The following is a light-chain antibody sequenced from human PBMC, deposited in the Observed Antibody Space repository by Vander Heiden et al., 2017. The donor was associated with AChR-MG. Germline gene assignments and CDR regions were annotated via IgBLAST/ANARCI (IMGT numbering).Light chain of an antibody. Sequence: QSVLTQPPSASGTPGQRVTISCSGSSSNIGSNYVYWYQQLPGTAPKLLSYRNNQRPSGVPDRFSGSKSGTSASLAISGLRSEDEADYYGAAWDDSLSGRVVFGGGTKLTVL. J-gene: IGLJ3*02. V-gene: IGLV1-47*01. CDR3: AAWDDSLSGRVV. CDR2: RNN. CDR1: SSNIGSNY.